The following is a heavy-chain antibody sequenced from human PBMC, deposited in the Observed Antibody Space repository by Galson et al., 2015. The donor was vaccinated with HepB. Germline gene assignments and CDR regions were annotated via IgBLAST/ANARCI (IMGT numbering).Heavy chain of an antibody. J-gene: IGHJ6*02. CDR1: GGTFGSYA. CDR3: AREKRNYYDSTGYYRYYYGMDV. D-gene: IGHD3-22*01. Sequence: SVKVSCKASGGTFGSYAISWVRQAPGQGLEWMGGIIPIFGTVNYAQKFQGRVTITADESTSTASMELSSLRSEDTAVYYCAREKRNYYDSTGYYRYYYGMDVGGQGTTGTVSS. CDR2: IIPIFGTV. V-gene: IGHV1-69*13.